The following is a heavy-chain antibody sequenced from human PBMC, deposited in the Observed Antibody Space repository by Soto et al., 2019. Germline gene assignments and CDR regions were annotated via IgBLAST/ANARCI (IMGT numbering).Heavy chain of an antibody. CDR3: ARDSKFGRTGDVLRFLEWYYGMDV. CDR2: IYYSGST. V-gene: IGHV4-59*01. Sequence: SETLSLTCTVSGGSISSYYWSWIRQPPGKGLEWIGYIYYSGSTNYNPSLKSRVTISVDTSKNQFSLKLSSVTAADTAVYYCARDSKFGRTGDVLRFLEWYYGMDVWGQGTTVTVSS. D-gene: IGHD3-3*01. CDR1: GGSISSYY. J-gene: IGHJ6*02.